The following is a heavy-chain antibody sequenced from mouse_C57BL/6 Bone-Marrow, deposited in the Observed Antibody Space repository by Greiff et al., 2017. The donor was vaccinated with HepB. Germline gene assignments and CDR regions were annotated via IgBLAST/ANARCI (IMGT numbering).Heavy chain of an antibody. Sequence: VQLKESGPELVKPGASVKISCKASGYSFTGYYMNWVKQSPEKSLEWIGEINPSTGGTTYNQKFKAKATLTVDKSSSTAYMQLKSLTSEDSAVYYCARDRASLAMDYWGQGTSVTVSS. V-gene: IGHV1-42*01. CDR3: ARDRASLAMDY. J-gene: IGHJ4*01. CDR2: INPSTGGT. CDR1: GYSFTGYY. D-gene: IGHD3-2*01.